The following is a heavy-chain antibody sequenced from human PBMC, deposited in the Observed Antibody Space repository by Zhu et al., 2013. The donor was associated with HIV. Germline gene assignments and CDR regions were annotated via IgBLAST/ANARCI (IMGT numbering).Heavy chain of an antibody. J-gene: IGHJ6*02. CDR1: GGTFSSYA. CDR3: ARVARDSSGYYDYYGMDV. V-gene: IGHV1-69*06. CDR2: IIPIFGTA. D-gene: IGHD3-22*01. Sequence: QVQLVQSGAEVKKPGSSVKVSCKASGGTFSSYAISWVRQAPGQGLEWMGGIIPIFGTANYAQKFQGRVTITADKSTSTAYMELSSLRSEDTAVYYCARVARDSSGYYDYYGMDVWGQGTTVTVSS.